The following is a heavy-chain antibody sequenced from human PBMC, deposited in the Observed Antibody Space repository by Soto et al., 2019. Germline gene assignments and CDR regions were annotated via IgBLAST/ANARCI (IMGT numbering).Heavy chain of an antibody. CDR3: ARYSNEYSSSSYFDY. CDR2: INPNSGGT. Sequence: GASVKVSCKASGYTFTGYYMHWVRQAPGQGLEWMGWINPNSGGTNYAQKFQGRVTMTRDTSISTAYMELSRLRSDDTAVYYCARYSNEYSSSSYFDYWGQGTLVTVSS. CDR1: GYTFTGYY. J-gene: IGHJ4*02. V-gene: IGHV1-2*02. D-gene: IGHD6-6*01.